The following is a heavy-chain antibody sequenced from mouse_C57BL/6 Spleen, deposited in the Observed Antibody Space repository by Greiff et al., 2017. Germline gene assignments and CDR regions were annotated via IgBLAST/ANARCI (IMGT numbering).Heavy chain of an antibody. Sequence: VQLQQPGAELVRPGTSVKLSCKASGYTFTSYWMHWVKQRPGQGLEWIGVIDPSDSYTNYNQKFKGKATLTVDTSSSTAYMQLSSLTSEDSAVYYCARKGGRGSSYQFDYWGQGTTLTVSS. V-gene: IGHV1-59*01. J-gene: IGHJ2*01. CDR3: ARKGGRGSSYQFDY. D-gene: IGHD1-1*01. CDR1: GYTFTSYW. CDR2: IDPSDSYT.